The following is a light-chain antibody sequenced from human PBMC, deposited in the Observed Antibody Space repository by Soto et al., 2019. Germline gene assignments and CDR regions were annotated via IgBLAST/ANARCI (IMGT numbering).Light chain of an antibody. Sequence: QSALTQPASVSGSPGQSITISCTGTSSDVGGYNYVSWYQQFPGTAPKLLIYDNNKRPSGIPDRFSGSKSGTSATLGISGLQSGDEADYYCGTWDSSLSAAVFGGGTQLTVL. CDR3: GTWDSSLSAAV. J-gene: IGLJ7*01. CDR2: DNN. CDR1: SSDVGGYNY. V-gene: IGLV1-51*01.